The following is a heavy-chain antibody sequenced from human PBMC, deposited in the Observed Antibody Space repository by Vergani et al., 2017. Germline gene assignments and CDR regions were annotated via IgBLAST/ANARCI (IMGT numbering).Heavy chain of an antibody. CDR3: ARYQDSSSGGVYYYYYYMDV. CDR2: ISSNSSYI. CDR1: GFTFSSYS. J-gene: IGHJ6*03. Sequence: EVQLVESGGGLVKPGGSLRLSCAASGFTFSSYSMNWVRQAPGKGLEWVSSISSNSSYIYYADSVKGRFTISRDNAKNSLYLKMNSLRAEDTAVYYCARYQDSSSGGVYYYYYYMDVWGKGTTVTVSS. V-gene: IGHV3-21*01. D-gene: IGHD6-6*01.